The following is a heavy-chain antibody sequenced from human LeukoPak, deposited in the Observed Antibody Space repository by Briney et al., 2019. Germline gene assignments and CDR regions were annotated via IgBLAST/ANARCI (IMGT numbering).Heavy chain of an antibody. J-gene: IGHJ4*02. CDR1: GYTFTSYY. CDR2: INPSGGST. CDR3: ARATGYSSSWAPFEY. Sequence: GASVKVSCKASGYTFTSYYMHWVRQAPGQGLEWVGIINPSGGSTSYAQKFQGRVTMTRDMSTSTVYMELSSLRYEDTAVYYCARATGYSSSWAPFEYWGQGILITVSS. V-gene: IGHV1-46*01. D-gene: IGHD6-13*01.